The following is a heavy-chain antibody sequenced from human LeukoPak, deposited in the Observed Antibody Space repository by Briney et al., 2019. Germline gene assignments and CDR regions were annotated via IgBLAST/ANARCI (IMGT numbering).Heavy chain of an antibody. Sequence: PGRSLRLSCAASGFSFSNSAMHWVRQAPGKGLEWVAVISFDGTNKYYADSVKGRFTISRDNSKKTLYVQMNSLRGDDTGVYYCASGSSVDCIRTSCPPTDYWGQGTLVTVSS. CDR1: GFSFSNSA. CDR3: ASGSSVDCIRTSCPPTDY. CDR2: ISFDGTNK. J-gene: IGHJ4*02. V-gene: IGHV3-30-3*01. D-gene: IGHD2-2*01.